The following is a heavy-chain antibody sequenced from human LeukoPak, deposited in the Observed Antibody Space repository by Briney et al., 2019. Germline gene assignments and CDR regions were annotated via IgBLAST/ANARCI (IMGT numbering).Heavy chain of an antibody. V-gene: IGHV4-4*07. D-gene: IGHD1-26*01. CDR1: GGSVSSYY. J-gene: IGHJ4*02. Sequence: PSETLSLTCTVSGGSVSSYYWSWIRQPAGKGLEWIGRIYTSGSTNYNPSLKSRVTMSVDTSKNQFSLKLSSVTAADTAVYYCARVGATPLGHAFDYWGQGTLVTVSS. CDR2: IYTSGST. CDR3: ARVGATPLGHAFDY.